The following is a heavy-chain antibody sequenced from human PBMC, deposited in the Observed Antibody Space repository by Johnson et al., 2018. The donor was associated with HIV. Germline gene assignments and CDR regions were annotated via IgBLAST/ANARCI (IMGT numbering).Heavy chain of an antibody. D-gene: IGHD3-16*01. V-gene: IGHV3-64*01. CDR2: ISSNGGST. CDR1: GFTFSSYA. CDR3: ARGQGGGIPHDAFEI. Sequence: MQLVESGGVVVQPGGSLRLSCAASGFTFSSYAMHWVRQAPGKGLEYVSAISSNGGSTYYANSVKGRFTISRDNSKNTLYIQMGSLRAEDMAVYYCARGQGGGIPHDAFEIWGQGTMVTVSS. J-gene: IGHJ3*02.